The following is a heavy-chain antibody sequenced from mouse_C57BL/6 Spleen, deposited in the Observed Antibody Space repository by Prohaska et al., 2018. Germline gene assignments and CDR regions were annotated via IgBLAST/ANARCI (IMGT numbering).Heavy chain of an antibody. D-gene: IGHD2-1*01. CDR1: GYTFTIYW. CDR3: ARAGIYYGNS. J-gene: IGHJ3*01. CDR2: IDPSDSYT. V-gene: IGHV1-69*01. Sequence: QVQLQQPGAELVMPGASVKLSCKASGYTFTIYWMHWVQQRPGQGLEWIGEIDPSDSYTNYNQKFKGKATVTVDKSSSTAYMQLSRLTSEDSAVYYCARAGIYYGNSWGQGTLVTVSA.